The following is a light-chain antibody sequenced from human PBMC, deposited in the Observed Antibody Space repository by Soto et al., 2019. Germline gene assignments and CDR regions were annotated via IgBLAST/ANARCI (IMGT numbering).Light chain of an antibody. J-gene: IGLJ1*01. V-gene: IGLV2-11*01. CDR3: CSYAGTYTVYV. Sequence: SVLTQPRSVSGSPGQSVTISCTGTSSDVGGYDYVSWYQQHPGKAPKLMIYDVTKRPSGVPDRFSGSRSGNTASLTISGLQAEDDADYYCCSYAGTYTVYVFGTGTKLTVL. CDR2: DVT. CDR1: SSDVGGYDY.